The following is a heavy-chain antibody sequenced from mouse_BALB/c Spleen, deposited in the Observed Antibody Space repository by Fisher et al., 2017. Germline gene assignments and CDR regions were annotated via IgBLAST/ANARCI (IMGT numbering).Heavy chain of an antibody. J-gene: IGHJ4*01. CDR3: ARGHNYGTGAMDY. V-gene: IGHV5-6-5*01. D-gene: IGHD1-2*01. Sequence: RFTISRDNARNILYLQMSSLRSEDTAMYYCARGHNYGTGAMDYWGQGTSVTVSS.